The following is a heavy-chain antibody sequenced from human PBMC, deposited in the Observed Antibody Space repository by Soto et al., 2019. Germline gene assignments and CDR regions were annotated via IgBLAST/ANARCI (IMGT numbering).Heavy chain of an antibody. CDR2: IWYDGSNK. D-gene: IGHD6-19*01. CDR3: ARDSQWLSWYFAL. J-gene: IGHJ2*01. V-gene: IGHV3-33*01. Sequence: QVQLVESGGGVVQPGRSLRLSCAASGFTFSSYGMHCVRQAPGKGLEWVAVIWYDGSNKYYADSVKVRFTISRDNSKNTLYLQMNSLRAEDTAVYYCARDSQWLSWYFALWGRGTLVTVSS. CDR1: GFTFSSYG.